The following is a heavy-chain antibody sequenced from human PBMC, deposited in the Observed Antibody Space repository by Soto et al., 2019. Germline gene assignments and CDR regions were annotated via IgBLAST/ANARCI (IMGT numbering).Heavy chain of an antibody. Sequence: GESLKISCAASGFTFSSYAMHWVRQAPGKGLEWVAVISYDGSNKYYADSVKGRFTISRDNSKNTLYLQMNSLRAEDTAVYYCARDQVGGSGPNFDYWGQGTLVTVSS. D-gene: IGHD3-16*01. CDR2: ISYDGSNK. CDR3: ARDQVGGSGPNFDY. V-gene: IGHV3-30*04. CDR1: GFTFSSYA. J-gene: IGHJ4*02.